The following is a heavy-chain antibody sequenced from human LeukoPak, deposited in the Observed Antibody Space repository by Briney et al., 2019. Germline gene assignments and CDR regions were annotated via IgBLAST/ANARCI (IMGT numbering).Heavy chain of an antibody. CDR2: IYTSGST. CDR3: ARHRRCSSTSCYRAFDY. D-gene: IGHD2-2*02. J-gene: IGHJ4*02. Sequence: SETLSLTCTVSGGSISSYYWSWIRQPPGKGLEWIGYIYTSGSTNYNPSLKSRVTISVDTSKNQFSLKLSSATAADTAVYYCARHRRCSSTSCYRAFDYWGQGTLVTVSS. V-gene: IGHV4-4*09. CDR1: GGSISSYY.